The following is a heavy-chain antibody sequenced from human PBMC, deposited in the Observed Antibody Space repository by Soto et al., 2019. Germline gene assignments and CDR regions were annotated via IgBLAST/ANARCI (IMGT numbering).Heavy chain of an antibody. Sequence: SETLSLTCTVSGGSISSSSYYWGWIRQPPGKGLEWIGSIYYSGSTYYNPSLKSRVTISVDTSKNQFSLKLSSVTAADTAVYYCASFYYGSGSYSLYYYYGMDVWGQGTTVTVSS. V-gene: IGHV4-39*01. D-gene: IGHD3-10*01. CDR3: ASFYYGSGSYSLYYYYGMDV. J-gene: IGHJ6*02. CDR2: IYYSGST. CDR1: GGSISSSSYY.